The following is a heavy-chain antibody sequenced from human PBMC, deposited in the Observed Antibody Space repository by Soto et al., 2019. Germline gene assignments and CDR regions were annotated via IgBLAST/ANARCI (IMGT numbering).Heavy chain of an antibody. J-gene: IGHJ4*02. CDR3: ARLASGSYDY. V-gene: IGHV1-69*02. CDR1: GGTLSTYI. CDR2: ISPMVGIA. D-gene: IGHD1-26*01. Sequence: QVQLVQSGAEVKKPGSSVRVSCKASGGTLSTYIISWVRQAPGQGLECMGRISPMVGIAIYAQKFQGRIAITADKSTSIAYLEVTSLRNEDTAVYYCARLASGSYDYWGQGTLITVSS.